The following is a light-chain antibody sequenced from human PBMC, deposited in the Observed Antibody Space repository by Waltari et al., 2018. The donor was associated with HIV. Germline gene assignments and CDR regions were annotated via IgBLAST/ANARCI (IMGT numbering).Light chain of an antibody. V-gene: IGKV1-39*01. Sequence: DIQMTQSPSSLSASVGDTVTISCRASQAISSYLNWYQQQPGKAPKLLIHGATDLNRGVPSRFSGTGSGTDFTLIISSLQPEDFATYYCQQSFSSSPFTFGPGTKVDVK. CDR2: GAT. CDR3: QQSFSSSPFT. CDR1: QAISSY. J-gene: IGKJ3*01.